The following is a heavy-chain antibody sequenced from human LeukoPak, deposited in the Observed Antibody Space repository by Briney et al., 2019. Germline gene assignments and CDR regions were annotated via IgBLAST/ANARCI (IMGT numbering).Heavy chain of an antibody. D-gene: IGHD3-22*01. Sequence: ASVKVSCKAAGYTFTSYYMHWVRQAPGQGLEWMGIINPSGGSTSYAQKFQGRVTMTRDTSTSTVYMELSSLRSEDTAVYYCARDAGSGYTLEYWGQGTLVTVSS. CDR3: ARDAGSGYTLEY. CDR1: GYTFTSYY. CDR2: INPSGGST. J-gene: IGHJ4*02. V-gene: IGHV1-46*01.